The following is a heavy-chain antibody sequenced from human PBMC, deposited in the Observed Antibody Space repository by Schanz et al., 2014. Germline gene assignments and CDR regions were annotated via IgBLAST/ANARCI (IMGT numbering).Heavy chain of an antibody. Sequence: QVRLVQSGAELKMPGATVKVSCETSGYTFTNYGVSWVRQAPGQGLEWVAWISPYNGNTAYAQNLKGRVRMTTGTSTANAYMELRSLPSDDTAVYYCARDRVYRFLKGENRFYFDYWGQGTLV. CDR1: GYTFTNYG. D-gene: IGHD3-3*01. V-gene: IGHV1-18*01. CDR2: ISPYNGNT. J-gene: IGHJ4*02. CDR3: ARDRVYRFLKGENRFYFDY.